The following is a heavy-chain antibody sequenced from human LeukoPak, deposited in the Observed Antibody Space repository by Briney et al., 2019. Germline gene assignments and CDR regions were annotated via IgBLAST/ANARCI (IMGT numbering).Heavy chain of an antibody. V-gene: IGHV3-23*01. CDR1: GFTFSSYA. Sequence: PRGSLRLSCAASGFTFSSYAMCWVRPAPGKGLEWVSPISGSGGKTYYADSVKGRFTISRDNSKNALYLQMNSLRAEDTAVYYCARARSGSYYRSVGDYWGQGTLVTVSS. D-gene: IGHD1-26*01. CDR3: ARARSGSYYRSVGDY. J-gene: IGHJ4*02. CDR2: ISGSGGKT.